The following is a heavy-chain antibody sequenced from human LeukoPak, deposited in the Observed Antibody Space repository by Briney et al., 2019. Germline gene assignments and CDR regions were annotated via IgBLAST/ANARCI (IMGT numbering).Heavy chain of an antibody. CDR2: ISGSGGTT. CDR3: AKVSGGGLYYDGMDV. Sequence: PGGSLRLSCAASGFSFSTYSMIWVRQAPGKGLEWVSVISGSGGTTYYADSVKGRFTISRDSSKNTLYLQMNSLRAEDTAVYYCAKVSGGGLYYDGMDVWGQGTTVTVSS. V-gene: IGHV3-23*01. D-gene: IGHD1-14*01. J-gene: IGHJ6*02. CDR1: GFSFSTYS.